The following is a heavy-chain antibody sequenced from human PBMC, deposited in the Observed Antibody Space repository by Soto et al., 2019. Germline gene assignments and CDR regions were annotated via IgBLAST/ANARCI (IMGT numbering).Heavy chain of an antibody. CDR2: INPNSGVT. J-gene: IGHJ5*02. CDR1: DYYFPGYN. CDR3: ATIHRSSTSRGSDFDP. V-gene: IGHV1-2*02. Sequence: QVQLVQSGAEVKKPGASVKVSCKAYDYYFPGYNIHWVRQAPGQGLEWMGWINPNSGVTTYAQRFQRRVTQARDSSISAAYLEVGRLRSHATAAYYCATIHRSSTSRGSDFDPWGQGTQVTVSS. D-gene: IGHD6-13*01.